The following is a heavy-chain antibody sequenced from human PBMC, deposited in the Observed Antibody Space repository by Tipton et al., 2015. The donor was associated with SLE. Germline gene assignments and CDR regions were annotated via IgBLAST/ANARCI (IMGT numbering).Heavy chain of an antibody. CDR2: IRSKPYGGTT. CDR1: GFTFSSYS. CDR3: TRGYSYGSPYYFDY. Sequence: SLRLSCAASGFTFSSYSMNWVRQAPGKGLEWVGFIRSKPYGGTTEYAASVKGRFTISRDDSKSIAYLQMNRLKTEDTAVYYCTRGYSYGSPYYFDYWGQGTLVTVSS. J-gene: IGHJ4*02. D-gene: IGHD5-18*01. V-gene: IGHV3-49*04.